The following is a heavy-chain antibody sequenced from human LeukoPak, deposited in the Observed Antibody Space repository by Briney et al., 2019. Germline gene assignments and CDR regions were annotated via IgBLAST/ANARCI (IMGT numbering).Heavy chain of an antibody. V-gene: IGHV2-5*02. CDR2: IYWDDDK. Sequence: SGPTLVNPTQTLTLTCTFSGFSLSTSGVGVGWIRQPPGKALEWLALIYWDDDKRYSPSLKSRLTITKDTSKNQVVLTMTNMDPVDTATYYCAHSQPTHYDSSGLNWFDPWGQGTLVTVSS. J-gene: IGHJ5*02. CDR3: AHSQPTHYDSSGLNWFDP. CDR1: GFSLSTSGVG. D-gene: IGHD3-22*01.